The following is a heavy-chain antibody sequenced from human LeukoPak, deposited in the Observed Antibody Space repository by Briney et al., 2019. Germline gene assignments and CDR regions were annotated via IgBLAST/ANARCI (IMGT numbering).Heavy chain of an antibody. CDR3: VRGYHAFDI. Sequence: GGSLRLSCAASGFTFSSYIMSWIRQAPGKGLEWVSSISSSSSYIYYADSVKGRFTISRDNAKDSLYLEMLSLRAEDTAVYYCVRGYHAFDIWGQGTMVTVSS. CDR2: ISSSSSYI. D-gene: IGHD5-18*01. CDR1: GFTFSSYI. J-gene: IGHJ3*02. V-gene: IGHV3-21*01.